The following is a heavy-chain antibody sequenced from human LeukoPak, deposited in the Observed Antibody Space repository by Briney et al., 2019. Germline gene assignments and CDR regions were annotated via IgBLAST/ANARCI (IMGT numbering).Heavy chain of an antibody. V-gene: IGHV3-11*06. Sequence: GGSLRLSCATSGFTFSDYYMSWIRQAPGRGLEWVSYISSSSTYTNYAESVKGRFTISRDNAKNSLYLQMNSLRAEDTAVYYCARVWGDSAAAGKYFQHWGQGTLVTVSS. J-gene: IGHJ1*01. CDR3: ARVWGDSAAAGKYFQH. CDR1: GFTFSDYY. CDR2: ISSSSTYT. D-gene: IGHD6-13*01.